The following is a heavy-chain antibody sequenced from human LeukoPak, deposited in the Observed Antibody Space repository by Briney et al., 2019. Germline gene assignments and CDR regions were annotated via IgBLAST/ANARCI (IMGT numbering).Heavy chain of an antibody. CDR3: ASTIFGVEAPKNYYYYYMDV. Sequence: PSETLSLTCAVYGGSFSGYYWSWIRQPPGKGLEWIGEINHSGSTNYNPSLKSRVTISVGTSKNQFSLKLSSVTAADTAVYYCASTIFGVEAPKNYYYYYMDVWGKGTTVTVSS. CDR1: GGSFSGYY. V-gene: IGHV4-34*01. D-gene: IGHD3-3*01. J-gene: IGHJ6*03. CDR2: INHSGST.